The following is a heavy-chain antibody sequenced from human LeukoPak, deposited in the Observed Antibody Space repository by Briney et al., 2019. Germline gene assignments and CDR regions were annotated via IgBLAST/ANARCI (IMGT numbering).Heavy chain of an antibody. J-gene: IGHJ5*02. CDR3: ARGGYDWFDP. Sequence: SETLSLTCTVSGGSISSGGYSWSWIRQPRGKGLEWIGYIYYSGSTYYNPSLKSRVTISVDTSKNQFSLKLSSVTAADTAVYYCARGGYDWFDPWGQGTLVTVSP. D-gene: IGHD5-18*01. V-gene: IGHV4-30-4*07. CDR1: GGSISSGGYS. CDR2: IYYSGST.